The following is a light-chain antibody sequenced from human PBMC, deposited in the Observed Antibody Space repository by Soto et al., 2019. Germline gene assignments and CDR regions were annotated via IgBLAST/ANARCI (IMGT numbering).Light chain of an antibody. CDR3: QHYGSPLT. V-gene: IGKV3-20*01. Sequence: EIVLTQSPGTLSLSPGGRATLSCMASQSVRSSYLAWYQQRPGEAPRLLIFGASFRATGIPDRFSGSGSGTDFTLTITRLEPEDFAVYYCQHYGSPLTFGGGTKVQIK. J-gene: IGKJ4*01. CDR1: QSVRSSY. CDR2: GAS.